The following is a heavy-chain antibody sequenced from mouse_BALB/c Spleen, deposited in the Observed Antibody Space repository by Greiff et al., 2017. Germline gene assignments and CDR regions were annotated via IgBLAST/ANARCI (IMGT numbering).Heavy chain of an antibody. CDR3: TRDWGNPVGFAY. D-gene: IGHD2-1*01. J-gene: IGHJ3*01. V-gene: IGHV5-6-4*01. CDR1: GFTFSSYT. Sequence: EVQLVESGGGLVKPGGSLKLSCAASGFTFSSYTMSWVRQTPEKRLEWVATISSGGSYTYYPDSVKGRCTISRDNAKNTLYLQMSSLKSEDTAMYYCTRDWGNPVGFAYWGQGTLVTVSA. CDR2: ISSGGSYT.